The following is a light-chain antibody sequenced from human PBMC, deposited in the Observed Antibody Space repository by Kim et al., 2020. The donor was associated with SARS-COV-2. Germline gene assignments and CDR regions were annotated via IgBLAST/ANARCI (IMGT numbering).Light chain of an antibody. J-gene: IGKJ1*01. Sequence: SVSPGESATLSCRASQSISSDLAWYQQKPGQVPSLLMYGASTRATGVPARFSGSGSGTEFTLTITSLQSEDFAVYYCQQYHHWRTFGQGTKVDIK. CDR3: QQYHHWRT. V-gene: IGKV3-15*01. CDR2: GAS. CDR1: QSISSD.